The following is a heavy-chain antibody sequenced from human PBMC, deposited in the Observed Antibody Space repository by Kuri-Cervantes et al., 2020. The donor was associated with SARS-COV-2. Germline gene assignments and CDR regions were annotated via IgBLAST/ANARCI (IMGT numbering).Heavy chain of an antibody. Sequence: GESLKISCTASGFTFSSYAMSWVRQAPGKGLEWVSTVSGSGVSTYYADSVKGRFTISRDNSASTMFLQMNSLRAEDTAVYYCARDCGSPYKYYYYYYMDVWGKGTTVTVSS. V-gene: IGHV3-23*01. D-gene: IGHD2-21*01. J-gene: IGHJ6*03. CDR1: GFTFSSYA. CDR3: ARDCGSPYKYYYYYYMDV. CDR2: VSGSGVST.